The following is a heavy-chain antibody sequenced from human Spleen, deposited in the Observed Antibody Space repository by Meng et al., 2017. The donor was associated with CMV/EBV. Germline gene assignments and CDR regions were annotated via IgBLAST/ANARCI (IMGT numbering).Heavy chain of an antibody. CDR3: ARTYDTASYYDYYFDY. Sequence: GESLKISCAASGFTFTDYAIHWVRQAPGKGLEWVAIISFDGTKKFSSDSVQGRFTISRDNSKNTVYLQMNSLGPEDTAVYYSARTYDTASYYDYYFDYWGQGTLVTVSS. CDR2: ISFDGTKK. V-gene: IGHV3-30-3*01. D-gene: IGHD3-10*01. CDR1: GFTFTDYA. J-gene: IGHJ4*02.